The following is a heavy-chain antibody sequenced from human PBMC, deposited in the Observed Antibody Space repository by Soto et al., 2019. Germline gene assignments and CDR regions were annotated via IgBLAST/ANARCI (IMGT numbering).Heavy chain of an antibody. D-gene: IGHD6-19*01. J-gene: IGHJ4*02. CDR1: GFTFSDYF. V-gene: IGHV3-7*01. Sequence: ELQLVDSGGALVQPGESLRLSCAASGFTFSDYFMTCVRQAPGKGLEWVANIKQDGNERYYVDSVKGRFTISRDNAKNSLYLQMNALRAEDTAVYYCAIGHWLGCWGQGTLVTVSS. CDR2: IKQDGNER. CDR3: AIGHWLGC.